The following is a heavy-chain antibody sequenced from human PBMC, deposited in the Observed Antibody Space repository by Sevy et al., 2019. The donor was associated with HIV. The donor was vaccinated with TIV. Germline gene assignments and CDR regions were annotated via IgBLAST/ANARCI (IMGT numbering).Heavy chain of an antibody. CDR3: AREGCTKPHDY. D-gene: IGHD2-8*01. CDR1: GFTFSKYS. V-gene: IGHV3-23*01. CDR2: LSFGCGET. Sequence: GESLKISCAASGFTFSKYSMSWVRQPPGKGLEWVSTLSFGCGETNHADSVKGRFTISRDNSKNSLYLQMNNLRAEDTAVYYCAREGCTKPHDYWGQGTLVTVSS. J-gene: IGHJ4*02.